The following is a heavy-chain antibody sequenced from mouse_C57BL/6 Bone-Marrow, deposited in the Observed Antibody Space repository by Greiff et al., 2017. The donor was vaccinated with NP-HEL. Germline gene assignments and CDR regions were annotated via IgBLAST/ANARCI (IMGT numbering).Heavy chain of an antibody. V-gene: IGHV1-69*01. CDR2: IDPSDSYT. Sequence: VQLQQPGAELVMPGASVKLSCKASGYTFTSYWMHWVKQRPGQGLEWIGEIDPSDSYTNYNQKFKGQSTLTVDKSSSKAYMQLSSLTSEDSAVYYCASDTTVVARGLDYGGQGTTLTVSA. D-gene: IGHD1-1*01. CDR3: ASDTTVVARGLDY. CDR1: GYTFTSYW. J-gene: IGHJ2*01.